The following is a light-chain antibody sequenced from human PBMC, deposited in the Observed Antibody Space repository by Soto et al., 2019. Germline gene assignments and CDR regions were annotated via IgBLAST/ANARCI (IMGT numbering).Light chain of an antibody. CDR1: QSIISL. J-gene: IGKJ4*01. V-gene: IGKV1-5*03. Sequence: DIQMTQSPSTLSASVGDRVTITCRASQSIISLLAWYQQKPGKAPKLLIYKASSLESGVPSRFSGSGSGTEFTLTISSLQPDDFATYYCQQYNSYSLTFGGGTKVDIK. CDR3: QQYNSYSLT. CDR2: KAS.